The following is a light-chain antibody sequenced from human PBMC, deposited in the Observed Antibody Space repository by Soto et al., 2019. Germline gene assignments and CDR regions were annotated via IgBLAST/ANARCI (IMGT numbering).Light chain of an antibody. Sequence: QSALTQPASVSRSPGQSITISCTGTRSDIGDYNYVSWYQQHPGKAPKLMIYEVSNRPSGVSNRFSGSKSGNTASLTISGLQAEDEADYYCSSYTTSSTLYVFGSGTKLTVL. J-gene: IGLJ1*01. CDR2: EVS. CDR3: SSYTTSSTLYV. CDR1: RSDIGDYNY. V-gene: IGLV2-14*01.